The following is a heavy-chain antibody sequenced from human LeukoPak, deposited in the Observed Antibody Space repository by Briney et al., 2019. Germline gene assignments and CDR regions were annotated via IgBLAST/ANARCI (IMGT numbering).Heavy chain of an antibody. CDR1: GGSISGYY. D-gene: IGHD4-11*01. CDR3: ARLRGNYDPDC. Sequence: PSETLSLTCAVSGGSISGYYWSWIRQPPGKGLEWIGYIYYSGSTNYNPSLKSRLTISVDTSKNQFSLNLSSVTAADTAVYYCARLRGNYDPDCWGQGTLVTV. CDR2: IYYSGST. V-gene: IGHV4-59*01. J-gene: IGHJ4*02.